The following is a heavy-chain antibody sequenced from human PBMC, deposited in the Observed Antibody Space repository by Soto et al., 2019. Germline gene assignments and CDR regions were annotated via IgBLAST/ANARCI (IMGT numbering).Heavy chain of an antibody. CDR3: ARHPHYYDSSGYYGWFDP. CDR2: ISSTGST. J-gene: IGHJ5*02. D-gene: IGHD3-22*01. V-gene: IGHV4-59*08. CDR1: GGSITTDY. Sequence: SETLSLTCTVSGGSITTDYWTWIRQSPGKGLEWIAYISSTGSTSYNPSLESRVTISVDTSKNQFSLKLSSVTAADTAVYYCARHPHYYDSSGYYGWFDPWGQGPLVTVSS.